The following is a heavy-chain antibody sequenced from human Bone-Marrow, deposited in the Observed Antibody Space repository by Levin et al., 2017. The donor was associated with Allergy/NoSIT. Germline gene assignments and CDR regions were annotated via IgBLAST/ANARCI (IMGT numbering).Heavy chain of an antibody. Sequence: PSETLSLTCAVYGGSFSGYYWTWIRQPPGKGLEWIGTINHSGSTNYNPYLKNRVTISVDTSKTQFSLQLSSVTAADTAVFFCAGSGFYRPNFHFDYWGQGTLVTVSS. CDR2: INHSGST. CDR3: AGSGFYRPNFHFDY. V-gene: IGHV4-34*01. J-gene: IGHJ4*02. CDR1: GGSFSGYY. D-gene: IGHD2-2*02.